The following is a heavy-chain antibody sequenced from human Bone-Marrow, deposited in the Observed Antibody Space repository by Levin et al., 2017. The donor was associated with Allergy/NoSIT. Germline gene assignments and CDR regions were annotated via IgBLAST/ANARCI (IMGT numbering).Heavy chain of an antibody. CDR2: VYDTGST. D-gene: IGHD3-10*01. CDR1: GGSIRSYY. CDR3: ARRTKIFSASGNTPGDAFDI. Sequence: PSETLSLTCTVSGGSIRSYYWSWIRQPPGKELEWIGYVYDTGSTNYNPSLKTRVTISLDTSKNQFSLKLSSVTAADTALYYCARRTKIFSASGNTPGDAFDIWGQGTMVTVS. J-gene: IGHJ3*02. V-gene: IGHV4-59*08.